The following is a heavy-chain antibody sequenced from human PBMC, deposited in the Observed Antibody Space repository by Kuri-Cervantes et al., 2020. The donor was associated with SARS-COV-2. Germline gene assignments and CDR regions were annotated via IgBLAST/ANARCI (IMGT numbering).Heavy chain of an antibody. Sequence: GGSLRLSCAASGFTFSSYGMHWVRQAPGKGLEWVAVISYDTRNKYYADSVKGRFTISRDNSKNTLYLQVNSLRAGDTAVYYCAKIPFYDSSGYYSNYWGRGTLVTVSS. CDR1: GFTFSSYG. D-gene: IGHD3-22*01. CDR2: ISYDTRNK. J-gene: IGHJ4*02. CDR3: AKIPFYDSSGYYSNY. V-gene: IGHV3-30*18.